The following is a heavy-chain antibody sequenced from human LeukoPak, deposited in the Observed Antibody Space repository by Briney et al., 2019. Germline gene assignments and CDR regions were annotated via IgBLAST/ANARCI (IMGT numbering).Heavy chain of an antibody. J-gene: IGHJ6*02. CDR1: GFTFSLYN. CDR2: ISFGGSPK. D-gene: IGHD5-12*01. V-gene: IGHV3-30*04. CDR3: AREGASNGYHYGMDV. Sequence: GGSLRLSCAGSGFTFSLYNMHRVRQAPGKGLEWVALISFGGSPKYYADSVKGRFTISRDNSKNTLFLQMSSLKAEDTAVYYCAREGASNGYHYGMDVWGRGTTVSVS.